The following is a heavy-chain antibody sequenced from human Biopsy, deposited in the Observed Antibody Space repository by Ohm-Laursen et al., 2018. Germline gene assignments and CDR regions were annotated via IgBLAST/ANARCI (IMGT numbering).Heavy chain of an antibody. Sequence: SLRLSCSASGITVNDHYMSWVRQAPGKGLEWVSLIYSGGDTRYADSVKGRFTISRDNAKNSLYLQMNSLRAEDTAVYYCARAYPPPGRRLVVVAGDFDCWGQGTRVTVSS. CDR1: GITVNDHY. CDR3: ARAYPPPGRRLVVVAGDFDC. V-gene: IGHV3-66*01. J-gene: IGHJ4*02. CDR2: IYSGGDT. D-gene: IGHD2-15*01.